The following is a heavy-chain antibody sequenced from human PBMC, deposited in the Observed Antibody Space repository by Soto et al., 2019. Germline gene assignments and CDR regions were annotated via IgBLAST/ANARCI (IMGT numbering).Heavy chain of an antibody. J-gene: IGHJ4*02. CDR1: GFTFSSYG. D-gene: IGHD2-15*01. CDR2: ISYDGSNK. CDR3: AKGRQVAATASSFDY. V-gene: IGHV3-30*18. Sequence: GGSLRLSCAASGFTFSSYGMHWVRQAPGKGLEWVAVISYDGSNKYYADYVKGRFTISRDNSKNTLYLQMNSLRAEDMSLFYFAKGRQVAATASSFDYWGQGTLVTVSS.